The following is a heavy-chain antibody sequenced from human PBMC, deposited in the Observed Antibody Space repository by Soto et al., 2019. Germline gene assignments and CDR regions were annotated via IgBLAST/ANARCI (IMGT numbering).Heavy chain of an antibody. CDR3: ARESEDLTSNFDY. V-gene: IGHV3-21*06. CDR2: ISSTTNYI. J-gene: IGHJ4*02. CDR1: GFTFTRYS. Sequence: GGSLRLSCAASGFTFTRYSMNWVRQVPGKGLEWVSSISSTTNYIYYGDSMKGRFTISRDNAKNSLYLEMNSLRAEDTAVYYCARESEDLTSNFDYWSQGTLGAVPQ.